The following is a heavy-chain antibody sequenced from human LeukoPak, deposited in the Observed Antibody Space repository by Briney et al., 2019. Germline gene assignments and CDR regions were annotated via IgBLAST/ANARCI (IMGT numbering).Heavy chain of an antibody. CDR1: GFTFSSYG. D-gene: IGHD2-8*01. Sequence: GGSLRLSCAASGFTFSSYGMHWVRQAPGKGLEWVAFIRYDGSNKYYADSVKGRFTISRDNAKNTLYLQMNSLRAEDTAVYYCAREGMVYAIPSYWYFDLWGRGTLVTVSS. CDR3: AREGMVYAIPSYWYFDL. J-gene: IGHJ2*01. V-gene: IGHV3-30*02. CDR2: IRYDGSNK.